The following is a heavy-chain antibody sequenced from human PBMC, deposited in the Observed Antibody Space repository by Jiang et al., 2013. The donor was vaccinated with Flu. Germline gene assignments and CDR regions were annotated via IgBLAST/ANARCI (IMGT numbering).Heavy chain of an antibody. V-gene: IGHV1-3*01. Sequence: SGAEVKKPGASVKVSCKASGYTFTSYAMHWVRQAPGQRLEWMGWINAGNGNTKYSQKFQGRVTITRDTSASTAYMELSSLRSEDTAVYYCARGGETAVAGNAYYYYGMDVWGQGTTVTVSS. D-gene: IGHD6-19*01. CDR1: GYTFTSYA. J-gene: IGHJ6*02. CDR3: ARGGETAVAGNAYYYYGMDV. CDR2: INAGNGNT.